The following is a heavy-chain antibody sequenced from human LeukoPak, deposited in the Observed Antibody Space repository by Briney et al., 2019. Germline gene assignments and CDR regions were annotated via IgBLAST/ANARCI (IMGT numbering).Heavy chain of an antibody. CDR1: GGSISSSNW. Sequence: SETLSFTCAVCGGSISSSNWWSWVRQPPGKGLEWIGEIYHSGSTNYNPSLKSRVTISVDKSKNQFSLKLSSVTAADTAVYYCAGGVYSSGPLGYWGQGTLVTVSS. J-gene: IGHJ4*02. CDR2: IYHSGST. CDR3: AGGVYSSGPLGY. D-gene: IGHD6-19*01. V-gene: IGHV4-4*02.